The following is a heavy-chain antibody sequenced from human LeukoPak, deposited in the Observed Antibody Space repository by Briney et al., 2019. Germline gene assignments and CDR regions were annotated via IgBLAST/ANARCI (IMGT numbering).Heavy chain of an antibody. CDR3: AKETRASGFDY. CDR2: INPSGGST. D-gene: IGHD6-19*01. Sequence: ASVKVSCKASGYTFTSYDINWVRQAPGQGLEWMGIINPSGGSTSYAQKFQGRVTMTRDTSISTAYMELSRLRSDDTAVYYCAKETRASGFDYWGQGTLVTVSS. J-gene: IGHJ4*02. V-gene: IGHV1-46*01. CDR1: GYTFTSYD.